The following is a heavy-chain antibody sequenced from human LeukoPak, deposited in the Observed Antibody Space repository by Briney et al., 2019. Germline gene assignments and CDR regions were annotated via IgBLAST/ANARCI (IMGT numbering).Heavy chain of an antibody. CDR3: ARGNRLYYYGSGSYFISYYYGMDV. V-gene: IGHV1-8*01. J-gene: IGHJ6*02. CDR2: MNPNSGNT. CDR1: GYTFTSYG. D-gene: IGHD3-10*01. Sequence: ASVKVSCKASGYTFTSYGINWVRQATGQGLEWMGWMNPNSGNTGYAQKFQGRVTMTRNTSISTAYMELSSLRSEDTAVYYCARGNRLYYYGSGSYFISYYYGMDVWGQGTTVTVSS.